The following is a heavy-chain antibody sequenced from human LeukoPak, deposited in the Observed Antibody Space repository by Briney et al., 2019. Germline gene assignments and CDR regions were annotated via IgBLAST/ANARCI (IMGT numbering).Heavy chain of an antibody. J-gene: IGHJ4*02. D-gene: IGHD2-15*01. Sequence: KTSQTLSLTCTVSGGSISSGGYYWSWIRQPPGKGLEWIGYIYHSGSTYYNPSLKSRVTISVDRSKNQFSLKLSSVTAADTAVYYCARRHCSGGSCYGLYYFDYWGQGTLVTVSS. CDR3: ARRHCSGGSCYGLYYFDY. V-gene: IGHV4-30-2*01. CDR2: IYHSGST. CDR1: GGSISSGGYY.